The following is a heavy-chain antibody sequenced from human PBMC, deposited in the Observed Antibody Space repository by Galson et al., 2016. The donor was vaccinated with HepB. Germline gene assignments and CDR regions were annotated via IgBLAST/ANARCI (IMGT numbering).Heavy chain of an antibody. CDR3: ARRTTGTIWSVDI. CDR2: ANAGDNNT. CDR1: GFTFSSYA. D-gene: IGHD1-1*01. V-gene: IGHV3-23*01. Sequence: SLRLSCAASGFTFSSYAMSWVRQAPGKGLEWVSAANAGDNNTFYIDSVKGRFTISRDNSKSTVYLQMDSLRAEDTAVYYCARRTTGTIWSVDIWGQGTTVTVSS. J-gene: IGHJ6*02.